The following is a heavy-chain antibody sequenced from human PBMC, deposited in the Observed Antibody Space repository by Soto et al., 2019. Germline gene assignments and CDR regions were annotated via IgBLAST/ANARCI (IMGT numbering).Heavy chain of an antibody. D-gene: IGHD3-16*01. CDR3: TTAPRGYDDYIWGCFISDY. V-gene: IGHV3-15*01. J-gene: IGHJ4*02. Sequence: EVQLVESGGGLVKPGGSLRLSCAASGFSFSNACMSWVRQAPGKGLEWVGRIKSKTDGGTTDFAAPVKGRFTISRDDSKNTLYLQMNSLKTEDTAVYYCTTAPRGYDDYIWGCFISDYWGQGTLVTVCS. CDR2: IKSKTDGGTT. CDR1: GFSFSNAC.